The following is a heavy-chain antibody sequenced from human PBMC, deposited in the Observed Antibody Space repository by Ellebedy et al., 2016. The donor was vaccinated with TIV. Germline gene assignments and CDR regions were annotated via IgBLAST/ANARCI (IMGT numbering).Heavy chain of an antibody. CDR1: GFTFSSYA. CDR3: ARDSDTSAFYWFFDL. CDR2: LNANGVVI. J-gene: IGHJ2*01. Sequence: GESLKISCAASGFTFSSYAASWVRQAPGKGLEWVAGLNANGVVIAYADSVKGRSTISRDNSKNTLYLQMNSLRAEDTAVYYCARDSDTSAFYWFFDLWGRGTPVTVSS. D-gene: IGHD3-22*01. V-gene: IGHV3-23*01.